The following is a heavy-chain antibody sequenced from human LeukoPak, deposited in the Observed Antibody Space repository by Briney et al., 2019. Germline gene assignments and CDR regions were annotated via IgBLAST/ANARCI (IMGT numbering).Heavy chain of an antibody. CDR3: ARTPSVVVVSATLRWFDP. Sequence: SETLSLTCTVSGGSISSYYWSWIRQPPGKGLEWIGYIYYTGSTNNSPSLNSRVTISVDTSKNQFSLNLRSVTAAYTAVYYCARTPSVVVVSATLRWFDPWGQGTLVTVSS. D-gene: IGHD2-15*01. CDR1: GGSISSYY. V-gene: IGHV4-59*01. CDR2: IYYTGST. J-gene: IGHJ5*02.